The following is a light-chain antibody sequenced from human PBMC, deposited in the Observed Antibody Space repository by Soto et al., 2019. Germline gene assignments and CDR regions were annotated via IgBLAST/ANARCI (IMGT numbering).Light chain of an antibody. Sequence: QSALTQPASVSGSPGQSITISCTGTSRDVGSYNLVSWYQQHPGKAPKLMIYEVSKRPSGVSNRFSGSKSGNTASRTISGLQAEDEADYYCCSYAGSSTLVFGGGTKLTVL. CDR3: CSYAGSSTLV. CDR1: SRDVGSYNL. J-gene: IGLJ3*02. CDR2: EVS. V-gene: IGLV2-23*02.